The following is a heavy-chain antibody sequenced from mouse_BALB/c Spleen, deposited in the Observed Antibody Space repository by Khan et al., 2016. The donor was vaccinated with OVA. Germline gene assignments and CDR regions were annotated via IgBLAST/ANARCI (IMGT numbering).Heavy chain of an antibody. CDR3: ARLEDK. J-gene: IGHJ2*01. CDR2: IWAGGST. CDR1: GFSLTSYG. V-gene: IGHV2-9*02. Sequence: VQLQESGPGLVAPSQSLSITCTVSGFSLTSYGVHWVRQPPGQGLEWLGVIWAGGSTNYNSALMSRLCISKDNSNSQVFLKMTSLQTDDTAMYYCARLEDKWGQGTTLTVSS.